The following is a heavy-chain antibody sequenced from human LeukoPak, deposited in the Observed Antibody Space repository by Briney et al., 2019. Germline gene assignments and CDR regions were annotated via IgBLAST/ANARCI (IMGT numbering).Heavy chain of an antibody. CDR1: GFTFSSYA. CDR2: ISGSGGST. CDR3: AKDLRGSYCTSYFDY. Sequence: GGSLRLSCAASGFTFSSYAMSWVRQAPGKGLEWVSGISGSGGSTYCADFVKGRFTISRDNSKNTLYLQMNSLRAEDTAVYYCAKDLRGSYCTSYFDYWGQGALATVSS. D-gene: IGHD1-26*01. V-gene: IGHV3-23*01. J-gene: IGHJ4*02.